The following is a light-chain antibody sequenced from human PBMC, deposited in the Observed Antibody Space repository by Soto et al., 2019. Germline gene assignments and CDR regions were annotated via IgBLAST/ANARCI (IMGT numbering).Light chain of an antibody. CDR3: LLFYGDGVV. CDR1: TGAVTSGYY. Sequence: QAVVTQEPSLTVSPGGTVTLTRASSTGAVTSGYYPNWFQQKPGQPPRALIYSTTYKHSWTPARFSGSLLGGKAALTLSGAQPEDEAEYYCLLFYGDGVVFGGGTKLTVL. CDR2: STT. V-gene: IGLV7-43*01. J-gene: IGLJ2*01.